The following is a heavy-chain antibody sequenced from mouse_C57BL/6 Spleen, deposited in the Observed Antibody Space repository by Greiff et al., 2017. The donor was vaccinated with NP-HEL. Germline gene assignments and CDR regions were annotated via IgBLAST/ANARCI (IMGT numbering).Heavy chain of an antibody. CDR1: GYTFTDYE. J-gene: IGHJ2*01. V-gene: IGHV1-15*01. D-gene: IGHD1-1*01. CDR3: TRSGLYYGSSPFDY. CDR2: IDPETGGT. Sequence: VQLQQSGAELVRPGASVTLSCKASGYTFTDYEMHWVKQTPVHGLEWIGAIDPETGGTAYNQKFKGKAILTADKSSSTAYMELRSLTSEDSAVYYCTRSGLYYGSSPFDYWGQGTTLTVSS.